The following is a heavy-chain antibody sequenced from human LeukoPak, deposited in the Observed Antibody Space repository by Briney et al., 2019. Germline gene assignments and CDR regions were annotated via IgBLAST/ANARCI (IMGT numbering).Heavy chain of an antibody. J-gene: IGHJ5*02. CDR1: GFTFSSYW. CDR2: IKQDGSEK. D-gene: IGHD3-22*01. Sequence: GGSLRLSCAASGFTFSSYWMSWVRQAPGKGLEWVANIKQDGSEKYYVDSVKGRFIISRDNAKNSLYLQMNSLRAEDTAVYYCAIGKGYYYYDSSGYLNWFDPWGQGTLVTVSS. CDR3: AIGKGYYYYDSSGYLNWFDP. V-gene: IGHV3-7*01.